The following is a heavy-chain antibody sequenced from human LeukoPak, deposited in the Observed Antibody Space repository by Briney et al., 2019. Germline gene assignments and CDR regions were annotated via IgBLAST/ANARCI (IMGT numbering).Heavy chain of an antibody. CDR3: ARGYTADY. V-gene: IGHV4-34*01. D-gene: IGHD5-18*01. Sequence: PSETLSLTCAVYGGSFCGYYCSWIRQPPGKGLEWIGEINHSGSTNYNPSLKSRVTISVDTSKNQFSLKLSSVTAADTAVYYCARGYTADYWGQGTLVTVSS. CDR2: INHSGST. J-gene: IGHJ4*02. CDR1: GGSFCGYY.